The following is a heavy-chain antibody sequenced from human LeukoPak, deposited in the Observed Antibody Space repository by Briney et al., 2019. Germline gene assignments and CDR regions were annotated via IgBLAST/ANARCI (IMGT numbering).Heavy chain of an antibody. J-gene: IGHJ4*02. CDR2: ISRDGGST. Sequence: GGSLRLSCAASGFTFSTYAMSWVRQAPGKGLEWVSAISRDGGSTYYADSVKGRFTISRDNSKNTLYLQMNSLRAEDTAVYYCARERIAVAGDRGHFDYWGQGTLVTVSS. V-gene: IGHV3-23*01. CDR1: GFTFSTYA. D-gene: IGHD6-19*01. CDR3: ARERIAVAGDRGHFDY.